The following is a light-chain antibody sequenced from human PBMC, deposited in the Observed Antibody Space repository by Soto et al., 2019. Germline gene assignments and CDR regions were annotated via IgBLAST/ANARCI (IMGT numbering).Light chain of an antibody. V-gene: IGKV3-20*01. CDR1: QSVSSSY. CDR2: VAS. CDR3: QQYGSF. Sequence: EIVLTQSPGTLSLSPGERATLSCRASQSVSSSYLDWYQQKPGQAPRLLIYVASSRATGIPDRFSVSGSGTDFTLTISRLEPEDFAVYYCQQYGSFFGPGTKVDIK. J-gene: IGKJ3*01.